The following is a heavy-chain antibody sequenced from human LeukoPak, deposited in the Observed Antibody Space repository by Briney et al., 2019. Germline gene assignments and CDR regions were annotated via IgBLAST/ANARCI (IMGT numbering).Heavy chain of an antibody. CDR3: AREHSSVSSESKGYDL. V-gene: IGHV3-11*06. J-gene: IGHJ5*02. D-gene: IGHD6-19*01. Sequence: GGSLRLSCAAPGFTFSDHYMSWIRQAPGKGLEWISYISFIRHTNYADSVKGRFTISRDDARNSLFLQMNSLRAEDTAVYYCAREHSSVSSESKGYDLWGQGTLVTFPS. CDR2: ISFIRHT. CDR1: GFTFSDHY.